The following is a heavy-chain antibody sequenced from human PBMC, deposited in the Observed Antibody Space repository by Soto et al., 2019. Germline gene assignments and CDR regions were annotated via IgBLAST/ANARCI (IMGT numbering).Heavy chain of an antibody. V-gene: IGHV3-30-3*01. CDR2: ISHNDEPKI. Sequence: QVQLVESGGGVVQPGSSLRLSCAASGFSFKNYAFHWVRQAPGKGLEWVALISHNDEPKIFYADSVQGRFTISRDNFKNTVYLQMTGLRDEDTAVYHCARGVRAETYYNAFDYWGQGTQVTVSS. D-gene: IGHD3-10*01. CDR1: GFSFKNYA. J-gene: IGHJ4*01. CDR3: ARGVRAETYYNAFDY.